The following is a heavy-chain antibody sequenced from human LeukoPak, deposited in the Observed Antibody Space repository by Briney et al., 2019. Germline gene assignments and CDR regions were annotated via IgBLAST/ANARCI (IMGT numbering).Heavy chain of an antibody. CDR1: GGSLTSYY. V-gene: IGHV4-59*01. CDR3: ARDKDSRTNHAKIRYDV. CDR2: IYGDGST. J-gene: IGHJ3*01. D-gene: IGHD1-26*01. Sequence: SETLSLTCTVSGGSLTSYYWTWIRQPPGKGLEWIGFIYGDGSTKYNPSLKSRVTMSVDTSKNQFSLKLSSATAADSAVYYCARDKDSRTNHAKIRYDVWGQGTMVTVSS.